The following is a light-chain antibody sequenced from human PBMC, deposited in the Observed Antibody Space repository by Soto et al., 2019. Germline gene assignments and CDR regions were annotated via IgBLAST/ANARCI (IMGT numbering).Light chain of an antibody. CDR3: QQYGSSPWT. V-gene: IGKV3-20*01. Sequence: IVLTQSPGTLSLSPGERATLSCRASKSVSSIYLAWYQQKLDQAPSLLIYGASSRATGIPDRFSGSGSGTDFTLTISRLEPEDFAVYFCQQYGSSPWTFGQGTKVEIK. CDR1: KSVSSIY. CDR2: GAS. J-gene: IGKJ1*01.